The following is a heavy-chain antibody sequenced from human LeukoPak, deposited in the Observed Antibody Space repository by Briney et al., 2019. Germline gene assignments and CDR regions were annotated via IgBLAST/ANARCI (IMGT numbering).Heavy chain of an antibody. CDR3: ARDGDSSRAFDI. V-gene: IGHV3-11*05. CDR2: ISRSSSYT. D-gene: IGHD6-19*01. J-gene: IGHJ3*02. Sequence: PGGSLRLSCAASGFTFSDYYMSWIRQAPGKGLEWVSYISRSSSYTNYADSVKGRFTISRDNAKNALYLQMNSLRAEDTAVYYCARDGDSSRAFDIWGQGTMVTVSS. CDR1: GFTFSDYY.